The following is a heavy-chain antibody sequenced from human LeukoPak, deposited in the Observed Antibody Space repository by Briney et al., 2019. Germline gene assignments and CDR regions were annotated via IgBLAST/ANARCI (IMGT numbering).Heavy chain of an antibody. D-gene: IGHD3-10*01. Sequence: ASVKVSCNASGYTFTSYGSTGVRQAPGQGLEWMGWISAYNSAYNGNTHYAQKLQGRVTMTTDTSTNTGYMELRSLRSDDTAVYYCAREYGSGSYTGIDYWGQGTLVTVSS. CDR2: ISAYNSAYNGNT. CDR3: AREYGSGSYTGIDY. J-gene: IGHJ4*02. V-gene: IGHV1-18*01. CDR1: GYTFTSYG.